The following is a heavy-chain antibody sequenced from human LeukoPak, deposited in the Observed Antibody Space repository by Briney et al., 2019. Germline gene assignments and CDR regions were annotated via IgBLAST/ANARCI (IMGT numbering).Heavy chain of an antibody. Sequence: SETLSLTCTVSGGSISSYYWSWIRQPPGKGLEWIGYIYYSGSTNYNPSLKSRVTMSVDPSKNQFSLKLSTVTAADTAVYYCARRLGGYNYWGQGTLVTVSS. J-gene: IGHJ4*02. CDR3: ARRLGGYNY. CDR1: GGSISSYY. CDR2: IYYSGST. V-gene: IGHV4-59*08. D-gene: IGHD5-12*01.